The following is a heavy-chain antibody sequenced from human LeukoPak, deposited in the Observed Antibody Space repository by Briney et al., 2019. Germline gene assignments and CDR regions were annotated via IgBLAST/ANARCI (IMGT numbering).Heavy chain of an antibody. CDR3: ARGGIEYSSSLDY. Sequence: GASVKVSCKASGYTFTGYYMHWVRQAPGQGLEWMGWINPNSGGTNYAQKFQGRVTMTRDTSTSTVYMELSSLRSEDTAVYYCARGGIEYSSSLDYWGQGTLVTVSS. V-gene: IGHV1-2*02. CDR1: GYTFTGYY. CDR2: INPNSGGT. J-gene: IGHJ4*02. D-gene: IGHD6-6*01.